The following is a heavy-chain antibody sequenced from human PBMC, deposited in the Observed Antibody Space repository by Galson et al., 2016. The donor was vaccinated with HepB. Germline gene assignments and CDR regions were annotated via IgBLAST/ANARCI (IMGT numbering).Heavy chain of an antibody. D-gene: IGHD6-6*01. J-gene: IGHJ6*02. CDR2: ISSTGKYI. Sequence: SLRLSCAASGFMFSDFSMNWVRQAPGKGLEWVSMISSTGKYIYYADSVKGRFTISRDNAKNSLFLQMTSLRAEETAVYYCARVGQELLIGGRQHDGMDVWGQGTTVTVSS. CDR3: ARVGQELLIGGRQHDGMDV. CDR1: GFMFSDFS. V-gene: IGHV3-21*06.